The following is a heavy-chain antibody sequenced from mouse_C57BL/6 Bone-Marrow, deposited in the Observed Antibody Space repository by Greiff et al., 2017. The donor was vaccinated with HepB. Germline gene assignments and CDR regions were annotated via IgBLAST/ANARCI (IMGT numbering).Heavy chain of an antibody. Sequence: VQLQQPGAELVKPGASVKLSCKASGYTFTSYWMHWVKQRPGQGLEWIGMIHPNSGSTNYNEKFKSKATLTVDKSSSTAYMQLSSLTSEDSAVYYCARGSSLWPYAMDYWGQGTSVTVSS. CDR1: GYTFTSYW. J-gene: IGHJ4*01. CDR2: IHPNSGST. CDR3: ARGSSLWPYAMDY. V-gene: IGHV1-64*01. D-gene: IGHD1-1*01.